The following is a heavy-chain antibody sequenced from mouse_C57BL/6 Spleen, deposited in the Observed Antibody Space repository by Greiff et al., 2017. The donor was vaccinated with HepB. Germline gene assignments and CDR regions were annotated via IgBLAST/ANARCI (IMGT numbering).Heavy chain of an antibody. D-gene: IGHD1-1*01. CDR1: GYTFTSYW. CDR3: ARGLFYYGSSYAMDY. CDR2: IYPGSGST. Sequence: VKLQQPGAELVKPGASVKMSCKASGYTFTSYWITWVKQRPGQGLEWIGDIYPGSGSTNYNEKFKSKATLTVDTSSSTAYMQLSSLTSEDSAVYYCARGLFYYGSSYAMDYWGQGTSVTVSS. J-gene: IGHJ4*01. V-gene: IGHV1-55*01.